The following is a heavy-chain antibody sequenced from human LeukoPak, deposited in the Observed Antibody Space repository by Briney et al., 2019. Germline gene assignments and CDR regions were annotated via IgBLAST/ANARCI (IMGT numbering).Heavy chain of an antibody. CDR2: VYRSGST. J-gene: IGHJ6*03. V-gene: IGHV4-38-2*02. D-gene: IGHD4-17*01. Sequence: SETLSLTCSGSNYSISNSLYWGWLRQPPGRGLEWIGSVYRSGSTFYNPSLKSRVTISLGTSKNQFSLKLSSVTAADTAVYFCAGGTYGYYMDVWGKGTTVTVSS. CDR1: NYSISNSLY. CDR3: AGGTYGYYMDV.